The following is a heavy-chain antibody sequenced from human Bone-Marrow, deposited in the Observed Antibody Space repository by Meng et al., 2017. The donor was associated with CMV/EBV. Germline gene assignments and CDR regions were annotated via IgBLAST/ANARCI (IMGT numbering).Heavy chain of an antibody. CDR1: SFSFSSYS. V-gene: IGHV3-21*01. CDR3: ARGGGATFT. J-gene: IGHJ5*01. D-gene: IGHD1-26*01. CDR2: ISSCSYI. Sequence: SLRLSCAGSSFSFSSYSLNWARQAPGKGLAWVSSISSCSYIYSADSVQGRFTITSDNANTSLYLQVNRLRAEDTAVYYCARGGGATFTWGQGTLVTVSS.